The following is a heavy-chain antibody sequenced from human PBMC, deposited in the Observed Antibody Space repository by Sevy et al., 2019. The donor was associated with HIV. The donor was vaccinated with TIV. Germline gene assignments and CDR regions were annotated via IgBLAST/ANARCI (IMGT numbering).Heavy chain of an antibody. V-gene: IGHV4-39*02. Sequence: SETLSLTCTVSGGSISSSGYYWGWIRQPPGKGLEWIGSIYYGGSTYYIPSLKSRITISVDTSKNHFSLKLSSVTAADTAVYYCARVSMIVVVITDDWGYYFDYWGQGTLVTVSS. CDR1: GGSISSSGYY. CDR3: ARVSMIVVVITDDWGYYFDY. D-gene: IGHD3-22*01. J-gene: IGHJ4*02. CDR2: IYYGGST.